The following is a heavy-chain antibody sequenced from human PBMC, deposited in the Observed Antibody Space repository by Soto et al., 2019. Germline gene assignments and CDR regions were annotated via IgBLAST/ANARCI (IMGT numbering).Heavy chain of an antibody. Sequence: VASVKVSCKASGYTFTSYGISWVRQAPGQGLEWMGWISAYNGNTNYAQKLQGRVTMTTDTSTSTAYMELRSLRSDDTAVYYCAGESGYDFLVFSVGMDVWGQGTTVTVSS. D-gene: IGHD5-12*01. J-gene: IGHJ6*02. CDR3: AGESGYDFLVFSVGMDV. V-gene: IGHV1-18*01. CDR1: GYTFTSYG. CDR2: ISAYNGNT.